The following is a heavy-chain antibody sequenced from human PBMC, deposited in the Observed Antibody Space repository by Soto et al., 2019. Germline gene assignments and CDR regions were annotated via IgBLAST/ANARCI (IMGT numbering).Heavy chain of an antibody. Sequence: QVQLQESGPGLVKPSQTLSLTCTVSGGSISSGGYYWSWIRQHPGKGLEWIGYIYYSGSTYYNPSLKSRVTISVDTSKNQFSLKLSSVTAADTAVYYCATGYFDWLYPTVNWFDPWGQRTLVTVSS. V-gene: IGHV4-31*03. CDR1: GGSISSGGYY. CDR3: ATGYFDWLYPTVNWFDP. CDR2: IYYSGST. J-gene: IGHJ5*02. D-gene: IGHD3-9*01.